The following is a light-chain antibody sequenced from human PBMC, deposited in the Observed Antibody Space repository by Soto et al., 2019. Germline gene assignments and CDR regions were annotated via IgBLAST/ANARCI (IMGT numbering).Light chain of an antibody. Sequence: DIQMTQSHSTLSASVGDRVTITCRASQSISSWLAWYQQKPGKAPKLLIYDASSLESGVPSRFSGSGSGTEFTLPISSLQPDDFATYYCQQYNSYPDTFGQGTKLEIK. J-gene: IGKJ2*01. V-gene: IGKV1-5*01. CDR2: DAS. CDR1: QSISSW. CDR3: QQYNSYPDT.